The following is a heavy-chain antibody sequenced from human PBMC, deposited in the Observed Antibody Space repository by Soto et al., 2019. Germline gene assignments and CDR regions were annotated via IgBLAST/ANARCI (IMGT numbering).Heavy chain of an antibody. CDR2: ISSSTRTI. J-gene: IGHJ4*02. V-gene: IGHV3-48*01. CDR3: ASARGEWSLVFDN. D-gene: IGHD3-3*01. Sequence: EVQLVESGGGLIQPGGSVRLSCEASGFILSDNSMNWVRQTPGKGLEWIAYISSSTRTIYYADSVEGRFTISRDDAKASLHLQMNSLRAEDTGVYYCASARGEWSLVFDNWGQGTLVTVSS. CDR1: GFILSDNS.